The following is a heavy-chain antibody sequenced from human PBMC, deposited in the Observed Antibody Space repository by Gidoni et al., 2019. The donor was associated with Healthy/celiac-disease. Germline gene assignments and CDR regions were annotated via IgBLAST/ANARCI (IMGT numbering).Heavy chain of an antibody. Sequence: QVQLVQSGAEVKKPGSSVKVSCKASGGTFSSYAISWVRQAPGQGLEWMGGIIPIFGTANYAQKFQGRVTITADESTSTAYMELSSLRSEDTAVYYCARDPSMVRGVITAGQYYFDYWGQGTLVTVSS. CDR3: ARDPSMVRGVITAGQYYFDY. CDR1: GGTFSSYA. J-gene: IGHJ4*02. D-gene: IGHD3-10*01. V-gene: IGHV1-69*01. CDR2: IIPIFGTA.